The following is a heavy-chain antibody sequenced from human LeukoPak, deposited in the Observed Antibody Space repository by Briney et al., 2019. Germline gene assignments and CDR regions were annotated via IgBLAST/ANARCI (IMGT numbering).Heavy chain of an antibody. J-gene: IGHJ6*02. V-gene: IGHV3-30*03. CDR2: ISYDGSNK. CDR3: TTMIVVVIPPGGMDV. CDR1: GFTFSSYG. Sequence: GGSLRLSCAASGFTFSSYGMHWVRQAPGKGLEWVAVISYDGSNKYYADSVKGRFTISRDNSKNTLYLQMNSLRAEDTAVYYCTTMIVVVIPPGGMDVWGQGTTVTVSS. D-gene: IGHD3-22*01.